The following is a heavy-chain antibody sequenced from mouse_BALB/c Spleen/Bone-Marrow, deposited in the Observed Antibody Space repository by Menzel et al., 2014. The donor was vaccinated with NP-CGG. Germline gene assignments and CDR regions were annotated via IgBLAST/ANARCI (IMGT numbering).Heavy chain of an antibody. Sequence: QVQLQQSGAELAKPGASVKMSCKASGYTFTNYWMHWVKQRPGQGLEWIGYINPSTGYTEYNQKFKDKATLTADKSSSTAYMQLSSLTSEDSAVYYCARGYQRTLAYWGQGTLVTVSA. V-gene: IGHV1-7*01. J-gene: IGHJ3*01. CDR3: ARGYQRTLAY. CDR2: INPSTGYT. CDR1: GYTFTNYW.